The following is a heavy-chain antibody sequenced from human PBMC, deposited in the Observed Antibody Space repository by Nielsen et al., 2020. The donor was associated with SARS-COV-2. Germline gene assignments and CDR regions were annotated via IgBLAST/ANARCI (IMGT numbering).Heavy chain of an antibody. Sequence: ASVKVSCKASGYTFTRYYMHWVRQAPGQGLEWMGIINPSGGSTSYAQKFQGRVTMTRDTSTSTVYMELSSLRSEDTAVYYCARDKDVRFLEWLVTSYYYGMDVWGQGTTVTVSS. D-gene: IGHD3-3*01. CDR3: ARDKDVRFLEWLVTSYYYGMDV. CDR1: GYTFTRYY. V-gene: IGHV1-46*01. CDR2: INPSGGST. J-gene: IGHJ6*02.